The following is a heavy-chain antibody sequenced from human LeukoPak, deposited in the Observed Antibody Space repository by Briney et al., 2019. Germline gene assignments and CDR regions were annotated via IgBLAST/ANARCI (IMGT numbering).Heavy chain of an antibody. V-gene: IGHV3-7*01. J-gene: IGHJ4*02. CDR1: GFSLSGHW. Sequence: PGGSLRLSCAASGFSLSGHWMSWVRQTPGKGLEWVANIKQDGSEEYYVDSVKGRFTISRDNAKNSLYLQMNSLRGEDTAIYHCARWANTIDYWGQGTQVTVSS. CDR3: ARWANTIDY. CDR2: IKQDGSEE.